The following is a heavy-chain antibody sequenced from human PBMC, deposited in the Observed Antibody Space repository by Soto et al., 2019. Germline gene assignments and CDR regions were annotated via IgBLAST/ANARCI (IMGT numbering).Heavy chain of an antibody. D-gene: IGHD3-3*02. CDR1: GFTFSSYAM. CDR2: ISHSGST. Sequence: GSLRLSCAASGFTFSSYAMSWVRQPPGKGLEWIGQISHSGSTNYNPSLTSRVTISVDKSKNHFSLKLTSVTAADTAVYYCAARHFWSGPWTHTRLDYWGQGTLVTVSS. V-gene: IGHV4-4*02. CDR3: AARHFWSGPWTHTRLDY. J-gene: IGHJ4*02.